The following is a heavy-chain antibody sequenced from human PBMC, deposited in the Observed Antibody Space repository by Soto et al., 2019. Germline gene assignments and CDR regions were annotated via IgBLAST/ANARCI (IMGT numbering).Heavy chain of an antibody. J-gene: IGHJ4*02. CDR3: ARESPPADY. V-gene: IGHV1-18*01. CDR1: GYTFSTYA. CDR2: INAYNGNT. Sequence: QVQLVQSGGEVKKPGASVKASCKASGYTFSTYAISWVRQAPGQGLEWMGWINAYNGNTKYEQKLQGRVTMTTDTSTSTAYMELRSLRSDDTAVYYCARESPPADYWGQGTLVTVSS.